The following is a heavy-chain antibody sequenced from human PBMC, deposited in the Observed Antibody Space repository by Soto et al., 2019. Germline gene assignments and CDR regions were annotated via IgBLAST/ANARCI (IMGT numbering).Heavy chain of an antibody. CDR2: INHSGST. CDR3: ARVGTTVTPYYFDY. CDR1: GGSFSGYY. Sequence: LSETLSLTCAVYGGSFSGYYWSWIRQPPGKGLEWIGEINHSGSTNYNPSLKSRVTISVDTSKNQFSLKLSSVTAADTAVYYCARVGTTVTPYYFDYWGQGTLVTVSS. J-gene: IGHJ4*02. D-gene: IGHD4-17*01. V-gene: IGHV4-34*01.